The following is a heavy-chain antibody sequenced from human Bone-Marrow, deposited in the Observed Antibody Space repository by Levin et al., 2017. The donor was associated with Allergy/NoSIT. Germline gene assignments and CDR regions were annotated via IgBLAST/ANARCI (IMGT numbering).Heavy chain of an antibody. Sequence: GASVPVSCAPSGFTFSSYSMNWVRQAPGKGLEWVSYINSSSGTIYYADSVKGRFTISRDNAKKSLYLQMSSLRVEDTAVYYCVRGLPDYWGQGTLVTVSS. CDR3: VRGLPDY. V-gene: IGHV3-48*01. CDR1: GFTFSSYS. CDR2: INSSSGTI. J-gene: IGHJ4*02.